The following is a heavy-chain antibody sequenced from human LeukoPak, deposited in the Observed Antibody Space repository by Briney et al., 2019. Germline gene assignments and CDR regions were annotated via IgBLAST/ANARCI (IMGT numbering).Heavy chain of an antibody. V-gene: IGHV3-48*03. CDR3: ARGVGASIMRY. CDR2: ISSSGSTI. J-gene: IGHJ4*02. D-gene: IGHD1-26*01. CDR1: GFTFSSYE. Sequence: GGSLRLSCAASGFTFSSYEMNWVRQAPGKGLEWVSYISSSGSTIYYADSVKGRFNISRDNAKNSLYLQMNSLRAEDTAVYYCARGVGASIMRYWGQGTLVTVSS.